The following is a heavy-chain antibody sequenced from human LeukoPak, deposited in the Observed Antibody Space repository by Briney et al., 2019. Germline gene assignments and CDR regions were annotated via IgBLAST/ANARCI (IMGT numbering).Heavy chain of an antibody. D-gene: IGHD3-9*01. CDR1: GGSISSYY. Sequence: SETLSLTCTVSGGSISSYYWSWIRQPAGKGLEWIGRIYTSGSTNYNPSLKSRVTISVDTSKNQFSLKLSSVTAADTAVYYCAREGVDDILTGYFPDAYDIWGQGTMFTVSS. J-gene: IGHJ3*02. CDR2: IYTSGST. CDR3: AREGVDDILTGYFPDAYDI. V-gene: IGHV4-4*07.